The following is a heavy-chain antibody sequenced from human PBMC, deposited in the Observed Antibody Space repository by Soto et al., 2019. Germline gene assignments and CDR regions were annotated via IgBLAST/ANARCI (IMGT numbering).Heavy chain of an antibody. CDR1: GYTFTSYG. J-gene: IGHJ4*02. D-gene: IGHD2-21*01. CDR3: ARDFRDSCGGTSRIYFDY. V-gene: IGHV1-18*01. CDR2: VSANNGDT. Sequence: QVQLVQSGPEVKEPGASVRVSCKASGYTFTSYGFSWVRQAPGQGLEWVGWVSANNGDTNSARNLQGRVTLTTDTSTSTAYMDLRSLTSDDTAVYYCARDFRDSCGGTSRIYFDYWGQGTLVTVSS.